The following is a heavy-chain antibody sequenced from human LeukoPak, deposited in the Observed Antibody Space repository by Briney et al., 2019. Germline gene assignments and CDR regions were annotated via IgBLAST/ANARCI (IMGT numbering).Heavy chain of an antibody. CDR2: IIPILGIA. D-gene: IGHD2-15*01. J-gene: IGHJ6*02. CDR1: GGTFSSYA. Sequence: SVKVSCKASGGTFSSYAISWVRQAPGQGLEWMGRIIPILGIANYAQKFQGRVTITADKSTSTAYMELSSLRSEDTAVYYCARPPDIVVDYYYGMDVWGQGTTVTVSS. CDR3: ARPPDIVVDYYYGMDV. V-gene: IGHV1-69*04.